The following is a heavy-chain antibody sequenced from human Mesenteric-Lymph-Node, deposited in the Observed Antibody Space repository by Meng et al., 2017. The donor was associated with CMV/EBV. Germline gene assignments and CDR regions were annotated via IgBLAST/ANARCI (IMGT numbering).Heavy chain of an antibody. CDR2: ISGSGGST. CDR1: GFTFSNYA. V-gene: IGHV3-23*01. J-gene: IGHJ6*02. D-gene: IGHD3-10*01. CDR3: ARDLREITMVRGVIWGYYYYGMDV. Sequence: GESLKISCAASGFTFSNYAMNWVRQAAGKGLEWVSIISGSGGSTYYADSVKCRFTISRDNAKNSLYLQMNSLRAEDTAVYYCARDLREITMVRGVIWGYYYYGMDVWGQGTTVTVSS.